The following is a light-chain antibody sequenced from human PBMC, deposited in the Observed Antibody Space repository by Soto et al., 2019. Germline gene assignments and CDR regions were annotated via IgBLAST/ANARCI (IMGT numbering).Light chain of an antibody. CDR2: GAS. Sequence: EIVMTQSPATLSVSPGERATLSCRASQSFSNNLAWYKKKPGQAPRLLIYGASTRATGIPARFSGSGSGPEFTLTISSLQSEDFAFHYFQQYNNWWMFGQGTSVDIK. CDR1: QSFSNN. J-gene: IGKJ1*01. V-gene: IGKV3-15*01. CDR3: QQYNNWWM.